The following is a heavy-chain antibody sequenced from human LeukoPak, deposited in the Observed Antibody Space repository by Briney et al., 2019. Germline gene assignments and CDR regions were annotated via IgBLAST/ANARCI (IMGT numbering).Heavy chain of an antibody. CDR3: ASDIVATSGDF. D-gene: IGHD5-12*01. J-gene: IGHJ4*02. Sequence: TPGGSLRLSCAASGFTFSDYYMSWIRQAPGKGLEWVACITSSGDDIYYAESVKGRFTISRDNAKNALFLRMSSLRVEDTATYYCASDIVATSGDFWGQGTLVSVSS. CDR1: GFTFSDYY. V-gene: IGHV3-11*01. CDR2: ITSSGDDI.